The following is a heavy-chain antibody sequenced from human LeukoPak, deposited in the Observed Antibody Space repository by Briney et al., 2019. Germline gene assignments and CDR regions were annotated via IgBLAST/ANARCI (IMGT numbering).Heavy chain of an antibody. D-gene: IGHD1-7*01. J-gene: IGHJ5*02. V-gene: IGHV6-1*01. Sequence: SQTLSLTCVIFGDSVSSNSAAWNWIRQSPSRGLEWLGRTYYRSKWYNDYAVSVKSRITINPDTSKNQFSLQLNSVTPEDTAVYYCARDELELRAGWFDPWGQGTLVTVSS. CDR2: TYYRSKWYN. CDR3: ARDELELRAGWFDP. CDR1: GDSVSSNSAA.